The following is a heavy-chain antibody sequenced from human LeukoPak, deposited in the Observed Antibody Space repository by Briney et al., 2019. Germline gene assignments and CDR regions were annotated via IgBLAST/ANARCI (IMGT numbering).Heavy chain of an antibody. Sequence: SETLSLTCTVSGGSISSYYWSWIRQPPGKGLEWIGYIYYSGSTNYNPSLKSRVTISVDTSKNQFSLKLSSVTAADTAVYYCARDRWGRDTAMVFDYWGQGTLVTVSS. CDR3: ARDRWGRDTAMVFDY. CDR1: GGSISSYY. CDR2: IYYSGST. D-gene: IGHD5-18*01. V-gene: IGHV4-59*01. J-gene: IGHJ4*02.